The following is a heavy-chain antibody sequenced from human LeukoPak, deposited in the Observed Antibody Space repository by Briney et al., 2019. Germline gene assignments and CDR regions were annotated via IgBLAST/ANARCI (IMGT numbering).Heavy chain of an antibody. D-gene: IGHD2-2*01. Sequence: SETLSLTCAVYGGSFSGYYWSWIRQPPGKGLEWIGEISDSGSTNYNPSLKSRVTTSVDTSKNQFSLKLSSVTAADTAVYYCARDYQGLDYWGQGTLVTVSS. J-gene: IGHJ4*02. CDR2: ISDSGST. CDR1: GGSFSGYY. CDR3: ARDYQGLDY. V-gene: IGHV4-34*01.